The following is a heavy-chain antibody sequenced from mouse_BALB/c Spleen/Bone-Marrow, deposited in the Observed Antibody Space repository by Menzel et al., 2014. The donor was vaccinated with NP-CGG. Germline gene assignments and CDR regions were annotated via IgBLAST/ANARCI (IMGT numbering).Heavy chain of an antibody. D-gene: IGHD1-1*01. CDR2: IYPGDGDT. J-gene: IGHJ4*01. CDR3: ARRDGSTYYYAMDY. CDR1: GYAFSNYW. V-gene: IGHV1-80*01. Sequence: VKLQESGAELVRPGSSVKISCKASGYAFSNYWMNWVKQRPGQGLEWIGQIYPGDGDTNYNGKFKGKATLTADKSSSTAYMQLSSLTSEDSAVYFCARRDGSTYYYAMDYWGQGTSVTVPS.